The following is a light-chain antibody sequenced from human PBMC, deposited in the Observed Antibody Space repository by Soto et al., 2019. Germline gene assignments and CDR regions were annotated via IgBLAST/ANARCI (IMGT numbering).Light chain of an antibody. CDR2: DAS. J-gene: IGKJ4*01. V-gene: IGKV3-11*01. Sequence: EIVLTQSPATLSLSPGERATLSCRASQSVSSYLAWYQQKPGQAPRLLIYDASNRATGIPARFSGSGSGTDFTRTISSLEPEDFAIYYCQQRSNWPPVTFGGGIKVEIK. CDR3: QQRSNWPPVT. CDR1: QSVSSY.